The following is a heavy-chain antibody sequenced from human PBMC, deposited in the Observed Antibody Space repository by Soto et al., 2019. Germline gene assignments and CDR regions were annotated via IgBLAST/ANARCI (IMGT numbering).Heavy chain of an antibody. Sequence: QVQLVESGGGVVQPGRSLRLSCAASGFTFSSYGMHWVRQAPGKGLEWVAVISYDGSNKYYADSVKGRFTISRDNSKNTLYLQMNSLRAEDTAVYYCAAGGSGRYPRYGMDVWGQGTTVTVSS. CDR2: ISYDGSNK. CDR1: GFTFSSYG. CDR3: AAGGSGRYPRYGMDV. D-gene: IGHD3-10*01. V-gene: IGHV3-30*03. J-gene: IGHJ6*02.